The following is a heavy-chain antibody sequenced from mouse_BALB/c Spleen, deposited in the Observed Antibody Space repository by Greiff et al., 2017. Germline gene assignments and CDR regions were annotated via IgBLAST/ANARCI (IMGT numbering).Heavy chain of an antibody. CDR3: ARSPHDGYCAMDY. J-gene: IGHJ4*01. CDR2: INPSTGYT. V-gene: IGHV1-7*01. Sequence: VQLQQSGAELAKPGASVKMSCKASGYTFTSYWMHWVKQRPGQGLEWIGYINPSTGYTEYNQKFKDKATLTADKSSSTAYMQLSSLTSEDSAVYYCARSPHDGYCAMDYWGQGTSVTVSS. D-gene: IGHD2-3*01. CDR1: GYTFTSYW.